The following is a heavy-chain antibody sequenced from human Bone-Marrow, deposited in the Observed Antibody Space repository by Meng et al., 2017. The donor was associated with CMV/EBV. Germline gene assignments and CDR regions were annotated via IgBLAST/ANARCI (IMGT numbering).Heavy chain of an antibody. CDR1: GYTFTSYF. V-gene: IGHV1-46*01. CDR2: INPSGGST. D-gene: IGHD2-2*01. CDR3: ARRYCSSTSCYSRAHYYYGMDV. Sequence: ASVKVSCKASGYTFTSYFMHWVRQAPGQGLEWMGIINPSGGSTSYAQKFQGRVTMTRDTSTSTVYMELSSLRSEDTAVYYCARRYCSSTSCYSRAHYYYGMDVWGQGTTVTVSS. J-gene: IGHJ6*02.